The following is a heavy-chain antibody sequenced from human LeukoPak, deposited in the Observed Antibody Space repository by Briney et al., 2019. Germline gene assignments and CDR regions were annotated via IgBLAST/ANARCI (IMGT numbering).Heavy chain of an antibody. CDR2: IFQGGGEI. J-gene: IGHJ6*03. CDR3: ARDGDTVLTRGYYYYMDV. V-gene: IGHV3-23*01. D-gene: IGHD4-23*01. Sequence: PGGSLRLSCAASGFTFSTFAMIWVRQPPGKGLEWVSSIFQGGGEIHYADSVRGRFTISRDNSKSTLFLQMNSLRAEDTAVYYCARDGDTVLTRGYYYYMDVWGKGTTVTVSS. CDR1: GFTFSTFA.